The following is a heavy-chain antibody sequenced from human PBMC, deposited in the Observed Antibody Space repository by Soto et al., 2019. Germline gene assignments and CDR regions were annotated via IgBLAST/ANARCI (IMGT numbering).Heavy chain of an antibody. V-gene: IGHV3-48*02. CDR2: ISSRSSTV. D-gene: IGHD6-19*01. Sequence: EVQLLESGGGLVQPGGSLILSCAASGFTFSSYSMNWVRQAPGKGLEWVSYISSRSSTVYYADSVKRRFIISSDNAKNPLYLHMNSLKDEDTAVYYCARDSVGSSVALAYCVQGTLDTVSS. CDR3: ARDSVGSSVALAY. CDR1: GFTFSSYS. J-gene: IGHJ4*02.